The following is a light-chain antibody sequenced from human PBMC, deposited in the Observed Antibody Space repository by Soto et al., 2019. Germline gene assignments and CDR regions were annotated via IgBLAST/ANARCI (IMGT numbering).Light chain of an antibody. Sequence: QLVLTQSPSASASLGVSVKLTCTRSSGHSTYAIAWHQQQPDRGPRYLMTLNSDGSHTKADGIPYRFSGSSSGAARYLTITSLQSEDEADYYCQTWDTGTVVFGGGTKLTVL. J-gene: IGLJ2*01. V-gene: IGLV4-69*01. CDR2: LNSDGSH. CDR3: QTWDTGTVV. CDR1: SGHSTYA.